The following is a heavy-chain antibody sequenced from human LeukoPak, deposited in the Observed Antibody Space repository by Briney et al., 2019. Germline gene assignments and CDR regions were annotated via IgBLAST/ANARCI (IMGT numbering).Heavy chain of an antibody. CDR1: GYTFTSYG. CDR3: ARDPPSYGGEDYYYYGMDV. Sequence: ASVKVSCKASGYTFTSYGISWVRQAPGQGLEWMGWISAYNGNTNYAQKLQGRVTMTTDTSTSTAYMELRSLRSDDTAVYYCARDPPSYGGEDYYYYGMDVWGQGTTVTVSS. J-gene: IGHJ6*02. CDR2: ISAYNGNT. V-gene: IGHV1-18*01. D-gene: IGHD4-23*01.